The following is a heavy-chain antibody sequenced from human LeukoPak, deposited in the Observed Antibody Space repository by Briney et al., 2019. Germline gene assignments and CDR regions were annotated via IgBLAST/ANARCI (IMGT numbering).Heavy chain of an antibody. Sequence: ASVKVSCKTSGYTFTNYDINWVRPASGQGLEWMGWVNPDSGDTGYAQKFQGRLTMTTNTSSRMAYMEMTSLRSDDTAVYYCTRDWTYWGPGTLVTVSS. V-gene: IGHV1-8*01. J-gene: IGHJ4*02. D-gene: IGHD3/OR15-3a*01. CDR1: GYTFTNYD. CDR2: VNPDSGDT. CDR3: TRDWTY.